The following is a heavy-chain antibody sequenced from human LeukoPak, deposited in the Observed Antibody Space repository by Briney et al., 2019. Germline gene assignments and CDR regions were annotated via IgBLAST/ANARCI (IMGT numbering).Heavy chain of an antibody. Sequence: ASVKVSCKASGYTFTSYDINWGRQATGQGLEWMGWMNPNSGNTGYAQKFQGRVTITRNTSISTAYMELSSPRSEDTAVYYCARGSGGMVRGVNLNWGQGTLVTVSS. CDR3: ARGSGGMVRGVNLN. D-gene: IGHD3-10*01. CDR2: MNPNSGNT. V-gene: IGHV1-8*03. J-gene: IGHJ4*02. CDR1: GYTFTSYD.